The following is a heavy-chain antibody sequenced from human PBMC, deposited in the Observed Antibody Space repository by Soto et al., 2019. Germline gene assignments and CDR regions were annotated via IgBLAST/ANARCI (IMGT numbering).Heavy chain of an antibody. D-gene: IGHD3-9*01. J-gene: IGHJ4*02. CDR3: AKDSPGILTEGDY. CDR2: IRGSGGST. CDR1: GFTFSSYA. V-gene: IGHV3-23*01. Sequence: EVQLLESGGGLIQPGGSLRLSCAASGFTFSSYAMSWVRQAPGKGLEWVSAIRGSGGSTYYADSVKGRFTISRDNSKNTLYLQMNSLRAEDTAVYYCAKDSPGILTEGDYWGQGTLVTVSS.